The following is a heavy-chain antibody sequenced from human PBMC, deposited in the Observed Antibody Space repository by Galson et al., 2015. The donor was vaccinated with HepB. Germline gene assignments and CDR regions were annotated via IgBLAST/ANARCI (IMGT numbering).Heavy chain of an antibody. CDR1: GGSISSYY. V-gene: IGHV4-59*01. Sequence: SETLSLTCTVSGGSISSYYWSWIRQPPGKGLEWIGYIYYSGSTNYNPSLKSRVTISVDTSKNQFSLKLSSVTAADTAMYYCARVDSSGYYYGDWGQGTLVTVSS. D-gene: IGHD3-22*01. J-gene: IGHJ4*02. CDR2: IYYSGST. CDR3: ARVDSSGYYYGD.